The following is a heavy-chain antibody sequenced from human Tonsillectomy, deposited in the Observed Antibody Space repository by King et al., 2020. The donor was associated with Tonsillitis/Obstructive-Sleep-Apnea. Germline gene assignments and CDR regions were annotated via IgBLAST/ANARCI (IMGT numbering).Heavy chain of an antibody. Sequence: QLVQSGGGLVQPGGSLRLSCAASGFTFSSYWMHCVRQAPGKGLVWVSRMNSDGSSTSYADSVKGRFTISRDNAKNTLYLQMNSLRAEDTAVYYCAREGYSSSSPIDYWGQGTLVTVSS. D-gene: IGHD6-6*01. CDR1: GFTFSSYW. CDR3: AREGYSSSSPIDY. J-gene: IGHJ4*02. CDR2: MNSDGSST. V-gene: IGHV3-74*01.